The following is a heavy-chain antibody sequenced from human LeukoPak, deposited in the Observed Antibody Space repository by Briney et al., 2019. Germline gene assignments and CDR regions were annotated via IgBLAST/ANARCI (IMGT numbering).Heavy chain of an antibody. J-gene: IGHJ1*01. V-gene: IGHV1-18*01. CDR3: ARGNRWYYYGSGSYTHAEYFQH. D-gene: IGHD3-10*01. CDR1: GYTFTING. Sequence: ASVKLSCKASGYTFTINGNSWDRQAQGQGNEWMGWTSAYNGNTNYAQKLQGRVTMTTDTSTSTAYMELRSLRSDDTAVYYCARGNRWYYYGSGSYTHAEYFQHWGQGTLVTVSS. CDR2: TSAYNGNT.